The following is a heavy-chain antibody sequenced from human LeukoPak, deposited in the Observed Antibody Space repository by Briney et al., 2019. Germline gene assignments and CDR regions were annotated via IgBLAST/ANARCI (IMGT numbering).Heavy chain of an antibody. CDR3: ARHYYGSGSSGQNDY. CDR2: VYPGDSDT. J-gene: IGHJ4*02. Sequence: GESLKISCKGSGYSFTSYWIGWVRQMPGKGLEWMGIVYPGDSDTRYSPSFQGQVTISADKSISTAYLQWSSLKASDTAMYYCARHYYGSGSSGQNDYWGQGTLVTVSS. V-gene: IGHV5-51*01. CDR1: GYSFTSYW. D-gene: IGHD3-10*01.